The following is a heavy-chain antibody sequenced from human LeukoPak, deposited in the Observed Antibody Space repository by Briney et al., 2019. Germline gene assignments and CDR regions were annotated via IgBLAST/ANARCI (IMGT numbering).Heavy chain of an antibody. J-gene: IGHJ5*02. CDR2: MYYTGTI. V-gene: IGHV4-39*07. CDR1: GDSITSSSYY. D-gene: IGHD2-2*01. CDR3: ARMEEGLGQCKSSGCYWLDP. Sequence: TSETLSLTCTVSGDSITSSSYYWGWIRQPPGKGLEWIGTMYYTGTIYYNPSLKSRVTISVDTSKNQFSLSLSSVTAADTAVYYCARMEEGLGQCKSSGCYWLDPWGQGTLVSVSS.